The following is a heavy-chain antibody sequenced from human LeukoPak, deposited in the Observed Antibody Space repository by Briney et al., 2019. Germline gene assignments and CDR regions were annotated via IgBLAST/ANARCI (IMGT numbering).Heavy chain of an antibody. Sequence: EASVKVSCKISGFGLSVLSIHWMRQAPGKGLEWVGGIGPETGEPIFAQKFRGRVTITEDTFTDTGHLELRGLTSEDTAVYYCSTDSGRSYSYFDFWGQGTLVTVSS. D-gene: IGHD3-10*01. CDR2: IGPETGEP. J-gene: IGHJ4*02. CDR1: GFGLSVLS. V-gene: IGHV1-24*01. CDR3: STDSGRSYSYFDF.